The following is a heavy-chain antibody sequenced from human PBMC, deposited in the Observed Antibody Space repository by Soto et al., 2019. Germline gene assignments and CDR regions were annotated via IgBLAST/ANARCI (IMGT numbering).Heavy chain of an antibody. V-gene: IGHV3-30-3*01. Sequence: QVQLVESGGGVVQPGRSLRLSCAASGFTFSSYAMHWVRQAPGKGLEWVAVISYDGSNKYYADSVKGRFTISRDNSKNTLYLQMNSLRAEDTAVYYCARDNGGYSGYEDDYWGQGTLVTVSS. D-gene: IGHD5-12*01. CDR3: ARDNGGYSGYEDDY. CDR1: GFTFSSYA. J-gene: IGHJ4*02. CDR2: ISYDGSNK.